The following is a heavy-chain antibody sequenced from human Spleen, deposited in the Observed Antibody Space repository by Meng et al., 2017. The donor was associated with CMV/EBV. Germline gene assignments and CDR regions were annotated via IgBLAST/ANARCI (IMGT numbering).Heavy chain of an antibody. J-gene: IGHJ5*02. CDR2: IIPSVDIT. Sequence: KASGGTLSNYGINGGRQAPGQGLEWVGSIIPSVDITNYPQKFQGRVTISADISTSTVYMDLGSLRSDDTAVYYCAREGDGNNLFWFDPWGQGTLVTVSS. CDR1: GGTLSNYG. D-gene: IGHD5-24*01. V-gene: IGHV1-69*04. CDR3: AREGDGNNLFWFDP.